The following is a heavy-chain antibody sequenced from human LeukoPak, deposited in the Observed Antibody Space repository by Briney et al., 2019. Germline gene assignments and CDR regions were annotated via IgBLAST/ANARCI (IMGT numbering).Heavy chain of an antibody. CDR2: INHSGST. J-gene: IGHJ4*02. D-gene: IGHD5-24*01. Sequence: SETLSLTCAVYGGSFSGYYWSWIRQPPGKGLEWIGEINHSGSTNYNPSLKSRVTISVDTSKNQFSLKLSSVTAADTAVYYWARVATATFDYWGQGTLVTVSS. CDR1: GGSFSGYY. V-gene: IGHV4-34*01. CDR3: ARVATATFDY.